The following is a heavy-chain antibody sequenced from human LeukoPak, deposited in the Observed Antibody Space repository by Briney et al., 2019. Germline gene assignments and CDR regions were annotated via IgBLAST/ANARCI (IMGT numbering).Heavy chain of an antibody. CDR2: IYPDDSDI. V-gene: IGHV5-51*01. Sequence: ESLKISCKASGYSFTSSWIGWVRQMPGKGLEWMGVIYPDDSDIRYSPSFEGQVTISADKSISTAYLQWSSLKAADTAMYYCARPKDYYYSSGYLSGDAFDIWGQGTMVTVSS. CDR3: ARPKDYYYSSGYLSGDAFDI. J-gene: IGHJ3*02. CDR1: GYSFTSSW. D-gene: IGHD3-22*01.